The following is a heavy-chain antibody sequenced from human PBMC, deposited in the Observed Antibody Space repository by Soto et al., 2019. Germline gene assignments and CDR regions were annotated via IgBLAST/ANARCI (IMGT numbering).Heavy chain of an antibody. D-gene: IGHD2-2*01. Sequence: SETLSLTCTVSGGSISSYYWSWIRQPPGKGLEWIGYIYYSGSTNYNPSLKSRVTISVDTSKNQFSLKLSSVTAADTAVYYCARAGDIVVVPAAVFRDGMDVWGQGTTVT. J-gene: IGHJ6*02. CDR1: GGSISSYY. V-gene: IGHV4-59*01. CDR3: ARAGDIVVVPAAVFRDGMDV. CDR2: IYYSGST.